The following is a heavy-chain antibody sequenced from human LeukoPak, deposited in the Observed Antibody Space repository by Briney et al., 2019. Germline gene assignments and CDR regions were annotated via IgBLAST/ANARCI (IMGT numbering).Heavy chain of an antibody. Sequence: HPGGSLRLSCMASGFSFTTYGMHWVRQAPGKGLEWVAFIRYDGGTNKMYADSLKGRFTISRDNSKNTLYLQINSLRAEDTAVYYCAKKGESWDGNYKDYLESWGQGTLVTVSS. CDR2: IRYDGGTNK. CDR1: GFSFTTYG. CDR3: AKKGESWDGNYKDYLES. D-gene: IGHD3-9*01. V-gene: IGHV3-30*02. J-gene: IGHJ4*02.